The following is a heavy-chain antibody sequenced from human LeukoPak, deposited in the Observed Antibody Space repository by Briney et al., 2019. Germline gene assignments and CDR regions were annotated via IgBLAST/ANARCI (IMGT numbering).Heavy chain of an antibody. CDR1: GWSFSGYY. CDR3: ARALYIVVVVAPTTYWFDP. V-gene: IGHV4-34*01. CDR2: INHSGST. J-gene: IGHJ5*02. D-gene: IGHD2-15*01. Sequence: SETLSLTCAVYGWSFSGYYWSWIRQPPGKGLEWIGEINHSGSTNYNPSLKSRVTISVDTSKNQFSLKLSSVTAADTAVYYCARALYIVVVVAPTTYWFDPWGQGTLVTVSS.